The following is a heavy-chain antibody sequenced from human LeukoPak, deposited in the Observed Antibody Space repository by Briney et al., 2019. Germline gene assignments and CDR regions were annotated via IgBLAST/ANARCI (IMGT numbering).Heavy chain of an antibody. J-gene: IGHJ4*02. CDR2: IGGSGTTI. D-gene: IGHD3-10*01. CDR1: GFTFSDYY. V-gene: IGHV3-11*01. CDR3: ARLAGSGSYYIDY. Sequence: GGSLRLSCAASGFTFSDYYMSWIRQAPGKGLEWVSYIGGSGTTIFYAHSVKGRFTISRDNAKNSLYLQMNSLRAEDTAVYYCARLAGSGSYYIDYWGQGTLITVSS.